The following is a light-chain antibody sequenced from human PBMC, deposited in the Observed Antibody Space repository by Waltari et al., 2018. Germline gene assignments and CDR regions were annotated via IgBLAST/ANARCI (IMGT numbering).Light chain of an antibody. J-gene: IGKJ5*01. CDR2: GAS. CDR3: QQLSSYLSIT. CDR1: QGISSY. V-gene: IGKV1-9*01. Sequence: DTQLTQSPSFLSASVGDRVTITCRASQGISSYLAWYQQKPEKAPKLLVYGASPLQSGVPSRFSGSGSGTEFTLTISSLQPEDFATYYCQQLSSYLSITFGQGTRLEIK.